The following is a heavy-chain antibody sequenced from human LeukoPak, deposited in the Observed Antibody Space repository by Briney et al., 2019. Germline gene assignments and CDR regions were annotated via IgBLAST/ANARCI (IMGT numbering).Heavy chain of an antibody. V-gene: IGHV3-48*03. J-gene: IGHJ4*02. Sequence: GGSLRLSCAASGFTFSSYEMNWVRQAPGKGLEWVSYISSSGSTIYYADSVKGRFTISRDNAKNSLYLQMNSLRADDTAVYYCARDWLGYNYGNPFDYWGQGTLVTVSS. D-gene: IGHD5-18*01. CDR1: GFTFSSYE. CDR2: ISSSGSTI. CDR3: ARDWLGYNYGNPFDY.